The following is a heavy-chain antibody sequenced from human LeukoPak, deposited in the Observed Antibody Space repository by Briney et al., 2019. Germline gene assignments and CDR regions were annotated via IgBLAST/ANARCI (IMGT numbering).Heavy chain of an antibody. J-gene: IGHJ6*03. CDR1: GGSISSYY. CDR2: IYYSGST. CDR3: GRDALVGYFSYYYMDV. V-gene: IGHV4-59*01. Sequence: SETLSLTCTVSGGSISSYYWSWIRQPPGKGLEWIGYIYYSGSTNYNPSLKSRVTVSIDTSKNQFPLKLSSVTAADTAVYYCGRDALVGYFSYYYMDVWGKGTTVTVSS. D-gene: IGHD2-15*01.